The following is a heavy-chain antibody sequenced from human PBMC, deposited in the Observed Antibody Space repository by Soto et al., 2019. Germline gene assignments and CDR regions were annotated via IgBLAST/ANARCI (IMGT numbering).Heavy chain of an antibody. CDR3: ARVRRDYYYYYMDV. V-gene: IGHV4-4*02. Sequence: QVQLQESGPGLVKPSGTLSLTCDVSSGSISSSNWWIWVRQPPGKGLEWIGEIYHSGSSNYNPSLKSRVSMSVDRSKNKFSLNLSSVTAADTAVYYCARVRRDYYYYYMDVWGKGTTVTVSS. CDR2: IYHSGSS. J-gene: IGHJ6*03. D-gene: IGHD3-10*01. CDR1: SGSISSSNW.